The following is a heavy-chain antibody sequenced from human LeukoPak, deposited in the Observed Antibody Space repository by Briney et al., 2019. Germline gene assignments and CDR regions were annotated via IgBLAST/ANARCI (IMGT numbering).Heavy chain of an antibody. J-gene: IGHJ4*02. V-gene: IGHV4-34*01. Sequence: SETLSLTCAVYGGSFSGYYWSWIRQPPGKGLEWIGEINHSGSTNYNPSLKSRVTISVDTSKNQFSLKLSSVTAADTAVYYCARGQSSIAVAVDYWGQGTLVTVSS. CDR2: INHSGST. CDR1: GGSFSGYY. CDR3: ARGQSSIAVAVDY. D-gene: IGHD6-19*01.